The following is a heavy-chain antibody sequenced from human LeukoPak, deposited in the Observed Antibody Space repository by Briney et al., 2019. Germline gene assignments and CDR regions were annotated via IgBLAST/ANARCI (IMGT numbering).Heavy chain of an antibody. Sequence: PSETLSLTCTVSGGSISSSSYYWGWIRQPPGKGLEWIGSIYYSGSTYYNPSLKSRVFISMDMSKNQFSLKLSSVTAADTAVYYCASSRSAYDFLTGYSSDTNWFDPWGQGTLVTVSS. J-gene: IGHJ5*02. CDR1: GGSISSSSYY. V-gene: IGHV4-39*07. CDR3: ASSRSAYDFLTGYSSDTNWFDP. CDR2: IYYSGST. D-gene: IGHD3-9*01.